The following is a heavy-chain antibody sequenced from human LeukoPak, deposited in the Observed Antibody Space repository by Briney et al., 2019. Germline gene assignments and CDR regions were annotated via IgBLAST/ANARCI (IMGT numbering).Heavy chain of an antibody. CDR2: MSASGSHT. J-gene: IGHJ4*02. Sequence: QPGGSLRLSCAASGFTFSDFAMSWVRQAPGKGLEWVSGMSASGSHTHSADFVKGRFTISRDNFKNTLYPQMNGLRVEDTAVYYCAKVRSGNNYYFDYWGQGTLVTVSS. CDR1: GFTFSDFA. CDR3: AKVRSGNNYYFDY. D-gene: IGHD1/OR15-1a*01. V-gene: IGHV3-23*01.